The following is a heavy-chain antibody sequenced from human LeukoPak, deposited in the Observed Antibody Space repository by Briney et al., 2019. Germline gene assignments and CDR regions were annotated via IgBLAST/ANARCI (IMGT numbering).Heavy chain of an antibody. CDR2: IYYSGST. J-gene: IGHJ5*02. CDR3: ARGMTTVDH. V-gene: IGHV4-59*08. CDR1: GGSISSYY. Sequence: KHSETLSLTCTVSGGSISSYYWSWIRQPPGKGLEWIGYIYYSGSTNYNPSLKSRVPISVDTSKTQFSLKLSSVTAADPAVYYCARGMTTVDHWGQGTLVTVSS. D-gene: IGHD4-17*01.